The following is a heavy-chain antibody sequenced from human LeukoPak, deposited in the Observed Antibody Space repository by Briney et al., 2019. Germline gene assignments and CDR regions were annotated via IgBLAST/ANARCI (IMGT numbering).Heavy chain of an antibody. Sequence: YPSETLSLTCAVSGDSISSNNWWSWVRQPPGKGLEWIGEIYHSGSTNYNPSLKSRVTMSVDKSKNQFSLKLSSVTAADTAVYYCARDRAGSVGFDPWGQGTLVTVSS. V-gene: IGHV4-4*02. CDR2: IYHSGST. J-gene: IGHJ5*02. D-gene: IGHD1-26*01. CDR1: GDSISSNNW. CDR3: ARDRAGSVGFDP.